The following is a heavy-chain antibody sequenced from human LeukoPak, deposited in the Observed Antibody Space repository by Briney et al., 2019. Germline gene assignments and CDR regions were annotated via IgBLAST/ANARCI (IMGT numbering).Heavy chain of an antibody. Sequence: GGSLRLSCAASGFTFSSYDMHWVRQATGKGLEWVSAIGTAGDTYYPGSVKGRFTISRDNAKNSLYLQMNSLRAEDTAVYYCARLMVRGVNYYYYGMDVWGQGTTVTVSS. D-gene: IGHD3-10*01. CDR1: GFTFSSYD. V-gene: IGHV3-13*01. J-gene: IGHJ6*02. CDR2: IGTAGDT. CDR3: ARLMVRGVNYYYYGMDV.